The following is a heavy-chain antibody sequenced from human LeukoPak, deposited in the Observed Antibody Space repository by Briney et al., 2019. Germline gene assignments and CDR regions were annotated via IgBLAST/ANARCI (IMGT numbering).Heavy chain of an antibody. J-gene: IGHJ2*01. D-gene: IGHD3-10*01. CDR1: GDSISSSDHY. Sequence: SETMSLTCTLSGDSISSSDHYWVWIRQSPGKGLEWIGSVSQSGNTYYKSSLKSRVTVSIDTSKNEFSLILTSVTAADTAEYYCARHLYYSASGSWYIDLWGRGTLVIVSP. CDR2: VSQSGNT. CDR3: ARHLYYSASGSWYIDL. V-gene: IGHV4-39*01.